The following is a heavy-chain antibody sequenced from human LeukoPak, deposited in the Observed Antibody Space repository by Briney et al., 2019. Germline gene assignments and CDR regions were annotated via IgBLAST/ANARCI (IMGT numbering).Heavy chain of an antibody. CDR2: IYSGGST. CDR3: ARGRYYFDY. Sequence: ETGGSLRLSCAASGFTFRTYAMSWVRQAPGKGLEWVSVIYSGGSTYYADSVKGRFTISRDNSKNTLYLQMNSLRAEDTAVYYCARGRYYFDYWGQGTLVTVSS. J-gene: IGHJ4*02. CDR1: GFTFRTYA. V-gene: IGHV3-53*01.